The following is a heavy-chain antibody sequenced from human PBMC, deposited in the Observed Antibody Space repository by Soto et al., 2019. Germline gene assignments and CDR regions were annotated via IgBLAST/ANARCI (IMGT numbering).Heavy chain of an antibody. CDR3: ATNHLKWAAAEDY. CDR1: GGSISSSSYY. Sequence: PSETLSLTCTVSGGSISSSSYYWGWIRQPPGKGLEWIGSIYYSGSTYYNPSLKSRVTISVDTSKNQFSLKLSSVTAADTAVYYCATNHLKWAAAEDYWGQGTLVTVSS. D-gene: IGHD6-13*01. J-gene: IGHJ4*02. V-gene: IGHV4-39*01. CDR2: IYYSGST.